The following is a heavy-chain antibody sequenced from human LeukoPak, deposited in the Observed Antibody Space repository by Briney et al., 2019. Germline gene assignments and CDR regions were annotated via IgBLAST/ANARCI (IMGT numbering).Heavy chain of an antibody. CDR3: AREGPIVGATHLVDY. J-gene: IGHJ4*02. CDR1: GYTFTDYY. V-gene: IGHV1-2*02. CDR2: INPNSGGT. Sequence: ASVKVSCKAYGYTFTDYYMHWVRQAPGQGLEWMGWINPNSGGTNYAQKFQGRVTMTRDTSISTAYMELSRLRSDDTAVYYCAREGPIVGATHLVDYWGQGALVTVSS. D-gene: IGHD1-26*01.